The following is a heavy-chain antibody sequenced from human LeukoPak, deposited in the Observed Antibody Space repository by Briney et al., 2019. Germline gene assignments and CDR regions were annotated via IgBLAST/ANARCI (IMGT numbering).Heavy chain of an antibody. D-gene: IGHD3-3*02. CDR1: GFTFSSYA. CDR3: AKDVQKPIFGVVIQNWFDP. Sequence: GRSLRLSCAASGFTFSSYAMHWVRQAPGKGLEWVAVISYDGSNKYYADSVKGRFTISRDNSKNTLYLQMNSLRAEDTAVYYCAKDVQKPIFGVVIQNWFDPWGQGTLVTVSS. V-gene: IGHV3-30-3*01. CDR2: ISYDGSNK. J-gene: IGHJ5*02.